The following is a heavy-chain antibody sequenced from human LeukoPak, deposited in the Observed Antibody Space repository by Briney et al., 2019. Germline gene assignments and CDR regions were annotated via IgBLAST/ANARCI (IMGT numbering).Heavy chain of an antibody. D-gene: IGHD3-9*01. Sequence: SETLSLTCTVSGGSISSYYWSWIRQPPGKGLEWIGYIYYSGSTNYNPSLKSRVTISVDTSKNQFSLRLSSVTAADTAVYYCARHFATHFDWLSDFDYWGQGTLVTVSS. CDR3: ARHFATHFDWLSDFDY. J-gene: IGHJ4*02. CDR2: IYYSGST. V-gene: IGHV4-59*08. CDR1: GGSISSYY.